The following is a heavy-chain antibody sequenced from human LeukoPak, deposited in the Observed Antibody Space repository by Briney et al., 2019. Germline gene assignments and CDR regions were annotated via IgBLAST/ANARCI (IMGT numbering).Heavy chain of an antibody. J-gene: IGHJ4*02. CDR3: ARESSGSYFAFDY. D-gene: IGHD1-26*01. CDR1: GFTFSSYE. V-gene: IGHV3-48*03. Sequence: PGGSLRLSCAASGFTFSSYEMNWVRQGPGKGLEWGSYISSSGSTIYYADSVKGRFTTSRDNAKNTLYLQMNSLRAEDTAVYYCARESSGSYFAFDYWGQGTLVTVSS. CDR2: ISSSGSTI.